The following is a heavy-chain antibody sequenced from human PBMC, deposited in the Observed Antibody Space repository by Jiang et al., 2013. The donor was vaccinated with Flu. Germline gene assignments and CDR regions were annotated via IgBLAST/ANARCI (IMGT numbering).Heavy chain of an antibody. V-gene: IGHV3-33*01. J-gene: IGHJ5*02. CDR2: IWYDGSNK. CDR1: GFTFSSYG. D-gene: IGHD6-25*01. Sequence: SCAASGFTFSSYGMHWVRQAPGKGLEWVAVIWYDGSNKYYADSVKGRFTISRDNSKNTLYLQMNSLRAEDTAVYYCARDHSGYSSDNWFDPWGQGTLVTVSS. CDR3: ARDHSGYSSDNWFDP.